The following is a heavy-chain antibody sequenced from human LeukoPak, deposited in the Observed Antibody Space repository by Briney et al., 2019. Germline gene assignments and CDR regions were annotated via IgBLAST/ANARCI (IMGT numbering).Heavy chain of an antibody. CDR1: GFTFSSYW. V-gene: IGHV3-74*01. Sequence: GGSLRLSCAASGFTFSSYWMHWVRHAPGKGLVWVSRINSDGSSTGYADSVKGRFTISRDNAKNTLYLQMNSLRAEDTAVYYCAREPDNYYDSSGYYYWGQGTLVTVPS. J-gene: IGHJ4*02. CDR3: AREPDNYYDSSGYYY. CDR2: INSDGSST. D-gene: IGHD3-22*01.